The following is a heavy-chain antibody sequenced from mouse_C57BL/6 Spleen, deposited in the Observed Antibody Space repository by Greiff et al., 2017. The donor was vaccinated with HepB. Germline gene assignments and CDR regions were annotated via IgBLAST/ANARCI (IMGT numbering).Heavy chain of an antibody. D-gene: IGHD1-1*01. CDR1: GFTFSDYG. CDR3: ARCYYGSPFDY. Sequence: EVKLMESGGGLVKPGGSLKLSCAASGFTFSDYGMHWVRQAPEKGLEWVAYISSGSSTIYYADTVKGRFTISRDNAKNTLFLQMTSLRSEDTAMYYCARCYYGSPFDYWGQGTTLTVSS. V-gene: IGHV5-17*01. CDR2: ISSGSSTI. J-gene: IGHJ2*01.